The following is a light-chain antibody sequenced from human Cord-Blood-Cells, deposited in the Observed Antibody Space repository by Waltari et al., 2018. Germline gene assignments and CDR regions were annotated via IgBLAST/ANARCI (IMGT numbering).Light chain of an antibody. J-gene: IGKJ1*01. V-gene: IGKV1-9*01. Sequence: DIQLTQSPSFLSASVGDRVTITCRASQGISSYLAWYQQKPGKAPKLLIYAASTLQSGVPSRFSGSGSGTEFTLKISSLQPEDVATYYCQQLNSYPRTFGQGTKVEIK. CDR1: QGISSY. CDR3: QQLNSYPRT. CDR2: AAS.